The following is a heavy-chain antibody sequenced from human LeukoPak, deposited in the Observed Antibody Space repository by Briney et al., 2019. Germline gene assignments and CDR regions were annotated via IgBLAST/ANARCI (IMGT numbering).Heavy chain of an antibody. Sequence: PGPTLRLSCAAYGFTFSNYGIHGVRQAPGKGQEWVAVISYDVGNKYYADSVKGRFTISRDNSKNTLYLQMNSLRAEDTAVYYCARPYMTIDSPFDYWGQGTLVTVSS. D-gene: IGHD4/OR15-4a*01. V-gene: IGHV3-30*03. CDR3: ARPYMTIDSPFDY. CDR1: GFTFSNYG. CDR2: ISYDVGNK. J-gene: IGHJ4*02.